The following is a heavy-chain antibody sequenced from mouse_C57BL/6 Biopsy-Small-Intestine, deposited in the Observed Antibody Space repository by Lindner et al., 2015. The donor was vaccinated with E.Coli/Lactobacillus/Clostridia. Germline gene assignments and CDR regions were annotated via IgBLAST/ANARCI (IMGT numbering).Heavy chain of an antibody. CDR1: GYTFTDYY. J-gene: IGHJ4*01. D-gene: IGHD2-2*01. CDR3: ANGYRYAMDY. CDR2: FNPYNGDT. V-gene: IGHV1-19*01. Sequence: QLQESGPVLVKPGASVKMSCKASGYTFTDYYMNWVKQSHGKSLEWIGVFNPYNGDTNYNQKFKGKATLTVDKSSSTAYMELNSLTSEDSSVYYCANGYRYAMDYWGQGTSVTVSS.